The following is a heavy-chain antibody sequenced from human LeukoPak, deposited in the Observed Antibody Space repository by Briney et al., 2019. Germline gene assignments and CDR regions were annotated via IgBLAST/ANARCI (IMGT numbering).Heavy chain of an antibody. CDR2: IYYSGST. D-gene: IGHD5-12*01. J-gene: IGHJ4*02. V-gene: IGHV4-31*03. CDR3: ASWRGVYSGYDIDY. CDR1: GGSISSGGYY. Sequence: SQTLSLTCTVSGGSISSGGYYWSWIRQHPGKGLEWIGYIYYSGSTYYNPSLKSRVTISVDTSKNQFSLKLSSVTAADTAVYYCASWRGVYSGYDIDYWGQGTLVTVSS.